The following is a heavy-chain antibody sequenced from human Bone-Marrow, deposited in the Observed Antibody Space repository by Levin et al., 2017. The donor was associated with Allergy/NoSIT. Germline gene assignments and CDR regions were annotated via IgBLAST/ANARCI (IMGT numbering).Heavy chain of an antibody. CDR1: GFTFSSYW. D-gene: IGHD4-17*01. CDR3: ARDATVTHEGYYYYYMDV. V-gene: IGHV3-7*04. Sequence: PGGSLRLSCAASGFTFSSYWMTWVRQAPGKGLEWVANIKQDGSEKYYVDSVKGRFTISRDNAKNSLYLQMNSLRAEDTAVYYCARDATVTHEGYYYYYMDVWGKGTTVTVSS. CDR2: IKQDGSEK. J-gene: IGHJ6*03.